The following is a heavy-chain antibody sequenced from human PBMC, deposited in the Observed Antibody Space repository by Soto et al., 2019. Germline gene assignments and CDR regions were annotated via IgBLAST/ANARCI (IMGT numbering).Heavy chain of an antibody. CDR2: ISWNSGSI. Sequence: EVQLVESGGGLVQPGRSLRLSCAASGFTFDDYAMHWVRQAPGKGLEWVSGISWNSGSIGYADSVKGRFTISRDNAKNSLYLQMNSLRAEDTALYYCAKDMGRPPSLAVAGDFDYWGQGTLVTVSS. CDR3: AKDMGRPPSLAVAGDFDY. J-gene: IGHJ4*02. V-gene: IGHV3-9*01. CDR1: GFTFDDYA. D-gene: IGHD6-19*01.